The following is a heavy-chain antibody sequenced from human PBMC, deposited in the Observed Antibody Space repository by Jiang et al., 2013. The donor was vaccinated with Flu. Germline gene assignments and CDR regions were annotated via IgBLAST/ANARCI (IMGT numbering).Heavy chain of an antibody. CDR3: ARGFGIQLWLKPDY. J-gene: IGHJ4*02. CDR1: GFTFSSYA. V-gene: IGHV3-30-3*01. Sequence: QLVESGGGVVQPGRSLRLSCAASGFTFSSYAMHWVRQAPGKGLEWVAVISYDGSNKYYADSVKGRFTISRDNSKNTLYLQMNSLRAEDTAVYYCARGFGIQLWLKPDYWGQGTLVTVSS. CDR2: ISYDGSNK. D-gene: IGHD5-18*01.